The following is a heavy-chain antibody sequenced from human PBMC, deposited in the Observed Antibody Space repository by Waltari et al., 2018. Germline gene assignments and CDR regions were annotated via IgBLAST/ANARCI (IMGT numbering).Heavy chain of an antibody. Sequence: QVQLVQSGAEVKKPGSSVKVSCKASVGTFSSYAISWVRQAPGQGLEWMGGIIPIFGTANYAQKCQGRVTMTADESTSTAYMELSSLRSEDTAVYYCASGSPGYSSGWFDYWGQGTLVTVSS. CDR1: VGTFSSYA. V-gene: IGHV1-69*01. J-gene: IGHJ5*01. CDR2: IIPIFGTA. CDR3: ASGSPGYSSGWFDY. D-gene: IGHD6-19*01.